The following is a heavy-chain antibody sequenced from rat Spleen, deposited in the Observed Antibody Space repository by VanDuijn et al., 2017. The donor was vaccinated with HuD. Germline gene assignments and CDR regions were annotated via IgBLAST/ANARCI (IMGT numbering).Heavy chain of an antibody. J-gene: IGHJ4*01. D-gene: IGHD1-7*01. CDR2: MGSGGNT. CDR1: GFSLASYN. CDR3: ARDGGMYPYGVMDA. Sequence: QVQLMESGPGLVQPSETLSLTCSVSGFSLASYNVHWVRQPPGKGLEWMGVMGSGGNTDYNSALTSRLSISRDTSKNQVFLKMNSLQSEDTTTYYCARDGGMYPYGVMDAWGQGASVTVSS. V-gene: IGHV2-45*01.